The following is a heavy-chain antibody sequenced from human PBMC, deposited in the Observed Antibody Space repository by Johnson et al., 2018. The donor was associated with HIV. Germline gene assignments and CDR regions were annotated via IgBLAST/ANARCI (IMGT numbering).Heavy chain of an antibody. D-gene: IGHD6-19*01. Sequence: MLLVESGGGLVQPGGSLRLSCAASGFTCSSYAMSWVRQAPGQGLEWVSAISGRGGRTYYADSVKGRFTISSDNSKNTLYLQMNSLRAEDTAVYYCATSVEQWLVWNAFDIWGQGTMVTVSS. CDR2: ISGRGGRT. CDR1: GFTCSSYA. CDR3: ATSVEQWLVWNAFDI. V-gene: IGHV3-23*04. J-gene: IGHJ3*02.